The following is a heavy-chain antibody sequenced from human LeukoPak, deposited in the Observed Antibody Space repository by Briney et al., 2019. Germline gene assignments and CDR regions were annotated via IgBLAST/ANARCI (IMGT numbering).Heavy chain of an antibody. Sequence: PGGSLRLSCAASGFTFSDYSMNWVRQAPGKGLEWVSYISSSSSTIYYADSVRGRFTISRDNAKNSLYLQMNSLRDEDTAVYYCARALLGVQYYFDRWGQGTLVTVSS. CDR3: ARALLGVQYYFDR. CDR1: GFTFSDYS. CDR2: ISSSSSTI. D-gene: IGHD2-8*01. V-gene: IGHV3-48*02. J-gene: IGHJ4*02.